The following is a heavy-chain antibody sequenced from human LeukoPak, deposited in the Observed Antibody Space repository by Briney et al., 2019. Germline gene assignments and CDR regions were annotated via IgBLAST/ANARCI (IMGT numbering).Heavy chain of an antibody. J-gene: IGHJ2*01. CDR1: GFTFSDYY. V-gene: IGHV3-11*06. Sequence: GGSLRLSCAASGFTFSDYYMSWIRQAPGKGLEWVSYISSCSSYTNYADSVKGRFTISRDNAKNSLYLQMNSLGAEDTALYYCARADYGDYAGYFDLWGRGTLVTVSS. CDR2: ISSCSSYT. D-gene: IGHD4-17*01. CDR3: ARADYGDYAGYFDL.